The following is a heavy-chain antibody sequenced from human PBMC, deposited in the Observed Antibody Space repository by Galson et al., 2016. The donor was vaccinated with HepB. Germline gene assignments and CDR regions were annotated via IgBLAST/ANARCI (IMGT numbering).Heavy chain of an antibody. Sequence: SLRLSCAASGFTFSSYEMNWVRQAPGKGLEWVSFIRSSGSAIYYADSVKGRFTISRNNAKNSLYLQMDSLRVEDTAVYYCARHGPHYSDSSGYSHYYAMDVWGQGTTVTASS. V-gene: IGHV3-48*03. J-gene: IGHJ6*02. CDR1: GFTFSSYE. D-gene: IGHD3-22*01. CDR2: IRSSGSAI. CDR3: ARHGPHYSDSSGYSHYYAMDV.